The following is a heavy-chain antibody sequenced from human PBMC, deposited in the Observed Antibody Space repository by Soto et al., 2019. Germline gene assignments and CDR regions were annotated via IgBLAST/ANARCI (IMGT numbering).Heavy chain of an antibody. CDR3: ARGGDIVVVPAAIRYYYGMDV. CDR1: GYTFTSYG. D-gene: IGHD2-2*01. V-gene: IGHV1-18*04. Sequence: QVQLVQSGAEVKKPGASVKVSCKASGYTFTSYGISWVRQAPGQGLEWMGWISAYNGNTNYAQKLQGRVTMTTDTSTSTAYMELRSLRSDDTAVYYCARGGDIVVVPAAIRYYYGMDVWGQPTTVTVSS. CDR2: ISAYNGNT. J-gene: IGHJ6*02.